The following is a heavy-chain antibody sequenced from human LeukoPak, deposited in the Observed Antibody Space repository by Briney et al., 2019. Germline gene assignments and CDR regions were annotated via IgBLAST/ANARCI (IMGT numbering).Heavy chain of an antibody. CDR1: GYTFTSYY. D-gene: IGHD2-2*01. V-gene: IGHV1-46*01. CDR2: INPSGGST. Sequence: ASVKVSCKASGYTFTSYYMHWVRQAPGQGLEWMGIINPSGGSTSYAQKFQGRVTMTRDTSTSTVYMELSSLRSEDTAVYYCARVGGPAAIAYYYYMDVWGEGTTVTVSS. CDR3: ARVGGPAAIAYYYYMDV. J-gene: IGHJ6*03.